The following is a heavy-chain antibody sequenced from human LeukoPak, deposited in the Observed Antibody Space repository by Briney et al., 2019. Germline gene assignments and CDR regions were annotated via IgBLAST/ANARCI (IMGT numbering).Heavy chain of an antibody. J-gene: IGHJ4*02. Sequence: PSETLSLTCTVSGYSISSGYYWGWIRQPPGKGLEWIGSIYHSGSTYYNPSLKSRVTISVDTSKNQFSLKLSSVTAADTAVYYCARGGSYYDYWGQGTLVTVSS. CDR2: IYHSGST. V-gene: IGHV4-38-2*02. CDR3: ARGGSYYDY. CDR1: GYSISSGYY. D-gene: IGHD1-26*01.